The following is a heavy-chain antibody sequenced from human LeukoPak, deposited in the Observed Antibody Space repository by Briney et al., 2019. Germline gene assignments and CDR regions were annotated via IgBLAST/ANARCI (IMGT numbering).Heavy chain of an antibody. D-gene: IGHD2-15*01. CDR1: GFTFSNSA. CDR2: TTDDGDST. J-gene: IGHJ5*02. Sequence: GGSLSLTCVVSGFTFSNSAMNWVRQAPGKGLEWVSVTTDDGDSTYYADSVRGRFTISRDNSKNTLYLQMNSLGADDTAVYYCARGPSSSGGWRRWFVPWGQGILVTVSS. CDR3: ARGPSSSGGWRRWFVP. V-gene: IGHV3-23*01.